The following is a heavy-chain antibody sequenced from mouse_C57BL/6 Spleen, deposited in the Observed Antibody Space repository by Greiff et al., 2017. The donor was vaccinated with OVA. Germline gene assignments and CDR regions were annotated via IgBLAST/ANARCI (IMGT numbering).Heavy chain of an antibody. CDR3: ARRETAPRLGFAY. CDR2: INPNNGGT. D-gene: IGHD3-2*01. V-gene: IGHV1-18*01. CDR1: GYTFTDYN. Sequence: EVQLQQSGPELVKPGASVKIPCKASGYTFTDYNMDWVKQSHGKSLEWIGDINPNNGGTIYNQKFKGKATLTVDKSSSTAYMELRSLTSEDTAVYYCARRETAPRLGFAYWGQGTLVTVSA. J-gene: IGHJ3*01.